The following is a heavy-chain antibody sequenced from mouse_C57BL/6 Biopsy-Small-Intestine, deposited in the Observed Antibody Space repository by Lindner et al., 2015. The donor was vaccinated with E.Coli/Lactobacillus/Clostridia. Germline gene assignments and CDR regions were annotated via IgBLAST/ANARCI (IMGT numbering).Heavy chain of an antibody. Sequence: VQLQESGPELAKPGASVKISCKASGYSFTDYNMNWVKQSNGKSLEWIGVINPNYGTTSYNQKFKGKATLTVDQSSSTAYMQLNSLTSEDSAVYYCARLEDYGNYAWFAYWGQGTLVTVSA. CDR1: GYSFTDYN. V-gene: IGHV1-39*01. J-gene: IGHJ3*01. CDR3: ARLEDYGNYAWFAY. D-gene: IGHD2-1*01. CDR2: INPNYGTT.